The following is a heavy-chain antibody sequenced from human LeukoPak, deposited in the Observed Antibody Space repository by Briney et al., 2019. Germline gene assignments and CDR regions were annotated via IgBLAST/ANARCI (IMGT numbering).Heavy chain of an antibody. J-gene: IGHJ4*02. CDR2: IYHSGST. V-gene: IGHV4-38-2*02. CDR3: ARDWGGYYDSSGL. CDR1: GYSISSGHY. Sequence: SETLSLTCTVSGYSISSGHYWGWIRQPPGKGLEWIGSIYHSGSTYYNPSLKSRVTISVDTSKNQFSLKLSSVTAADTAVYYCARDWGGYYDSSGLWGQGTLVTVSS. D-gene: IGHD3-22*01.